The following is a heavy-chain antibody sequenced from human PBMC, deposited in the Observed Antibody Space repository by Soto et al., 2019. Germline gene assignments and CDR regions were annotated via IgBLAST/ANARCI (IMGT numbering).Heavy chain of an antibody. V-gene: IGHV3-30*18. CDR1: GFTFSSYG. CDR2: ISYDGSNK. J-gene: IGHJ4*02. Sequence: QVQLVESGGGVVQPGRSLRLSCAASGFTFSSYGMHWVRQAPGKGLEWVAVISYDGSNKYYADSVKGRFTISRDNSKSTLDLLMNSLRAEDTAVYYCEKESFYEFWSGQLDYWGQGTLVTVAS. D-gene: IGHD3-3*01. CDR3: EKESFYEFWSGQLDY.